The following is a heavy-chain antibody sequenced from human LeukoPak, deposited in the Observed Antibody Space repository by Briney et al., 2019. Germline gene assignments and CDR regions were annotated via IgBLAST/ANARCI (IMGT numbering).Heavy chain of an antibody. CDR1: GFIFSDSG. J-gene: IGHJ4*02. Sequence: GGSLRLSCTASGFIFSDSGMHWVRQSPGKGLEWVTFIRYDGTNKDYADSVKGRFSISRDNSKNTVYLQMDSLSAEDTAVYYCAKEGNWYSLDSWGQGTLATVSS. D-gene: IGHD6-13*01. CDR3: AKEGNWYSLDS. CDR2: IRYDGTNK. V-gene: IGHV3-30*02.